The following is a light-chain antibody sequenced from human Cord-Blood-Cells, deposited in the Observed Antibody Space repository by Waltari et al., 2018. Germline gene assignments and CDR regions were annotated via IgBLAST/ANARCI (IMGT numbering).Light chain of an antibody. J-gene: IGLJ3*02. CDR2: RDS. CDR3: QVWDSSTAV. CDR1: NIGSKN. Sequence: SYELPQPLSVSVALGQTARITCGGNNIGSKNVHWYQQKPGQAPVLVIYRDSNRPSGIPERFSGSNSGNTATLTISRAQAGDEADYYCQVWDSSTAVFGGGTKLTVL. V-gene: IGLV3-9*01.